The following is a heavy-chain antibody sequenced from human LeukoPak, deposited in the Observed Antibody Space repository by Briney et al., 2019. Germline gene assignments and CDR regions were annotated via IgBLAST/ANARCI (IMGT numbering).Heavy chain of an antibody. CDR2: IKTKTDGEST. Sequence: GGSLRLSCAVSGFTFKNAWMNWVRQAPGKGLEWVGRIKTKTDGESTDYAAPVNDRFTISRDDSKDTLFLHMSNLKTEDTAVYYCTTDSLFGDDYNPDPFDYWGQGTLVAVSS. J-gene: IGHJ4*02. V-gene: IGHV3-15*01. CDR3: TTDSLFGDDYNPDPFDY. CDR1: GFTFKNAW. D-gene: IGHD5-24*01.